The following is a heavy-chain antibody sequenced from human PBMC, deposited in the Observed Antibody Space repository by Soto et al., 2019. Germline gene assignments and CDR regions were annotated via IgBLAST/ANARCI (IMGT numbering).Heavy chain of an antibody. Sequence: QVQLQESGPGLVRPSETLSLTCTVSGDSIGTYYWSWIRQPPGKGLEWIGYNHNTGSTNYNPSLKSRVTISVDTSKNQFSLKLSSVTAADTAVYYCARESDSSGYLGWVDHWGQGTLVTVSS. CDR2: NHNTGST. V-gene: IGHV4-59*01. CDR1: GDSIGTYY. CDR3: ARESDSSGYLGWVDH. J-gene: IGHJ4*02. D-gene: IGHD3-22*01.